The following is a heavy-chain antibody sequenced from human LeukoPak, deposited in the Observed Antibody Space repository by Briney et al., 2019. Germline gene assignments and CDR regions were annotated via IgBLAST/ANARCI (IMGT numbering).Heavy chain of an antibody. CDR2: IYSGGST. CDR1: GFTVSSNY. CDR3: ARVFSYREGAFDI. Sequence: GGSLRLSCAASGFTVSSNYMSWVRQAPGKGLEWVSVIYSGGSTYYADSVKGRFTISRDNSKNTLYLQMNSLRAEVTAVYYCARVFSYREGAFDIWGQGTMVTVSS. V-gene: IGHV3-66*02. D-gene: IGHD1-26*01. J-gene: IGHJ3*02.